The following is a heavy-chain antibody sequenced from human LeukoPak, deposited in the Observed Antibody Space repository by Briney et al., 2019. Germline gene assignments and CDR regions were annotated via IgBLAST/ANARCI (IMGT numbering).Heavy chain of an antibody. J-gene: IGHJ4*02. Sequence: GGSLRLSCTASGFTFGDYAMSWFRQAPGKGLEWVGFIRSKAYGGTTEYAASVKGRFTISRDDSKSIAYLQMNSLKTEDTAVYYCTRSFHIVVVTALPDYWGQGTLVTVSS. CDR3: TRSFHIVVVTALPDY. CDR2: IRSKAYGGTT. V-gene: IGHV3-49*03. D-gene: IGHD2-21*02. CDR1: GFTFGDYA.